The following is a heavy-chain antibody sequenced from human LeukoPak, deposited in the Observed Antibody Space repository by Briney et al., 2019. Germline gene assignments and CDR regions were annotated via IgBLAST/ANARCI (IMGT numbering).Heavy chain of an antibody. CDR3: ARDPQSRSWYDY. Sequence: GASVKDSCKATRYTFTSYLMHWVRPAPGQGLEWMGIINPSGGSTSYAQKFQGRVTMTSDTSTSTVYMELSSLRAEDTAVYYCARDPQSRSWYDYWGQGTLVTVSS. V-gene: IGHV1-46*01. CDR2: INPSGGST. D-gene: IGHD6-13*01. J-gene: IGHJ4*02. CDR1: RYTFTSYL.